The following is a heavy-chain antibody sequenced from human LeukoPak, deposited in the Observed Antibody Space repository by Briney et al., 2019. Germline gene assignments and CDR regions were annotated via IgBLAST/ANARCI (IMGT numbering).Heavy chain of an antibody. CDR2: IYPGDSDT. CDR1: GYTFTSYW. Sequence: ASVKVSCKASGYTFTSYWIGWVRQMPGKGLEWMGIIYPGDSDTRYSPSFQGQVTISADKSISTAYLQWSSLKASDTAMYYCARISVGATSGFDYWGQGTLVTVS. V-gene: IGHV5-51*01. D-gene: IGHD1-26*01. CDR3: ARISVGATSGFDY. J-gene: IGHJ4*02.